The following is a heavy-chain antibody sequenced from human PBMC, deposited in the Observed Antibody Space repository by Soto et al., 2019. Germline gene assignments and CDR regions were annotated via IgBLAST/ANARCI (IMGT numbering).Heavy chain of an antibody. J-gene: IGHJ4*02. CDR1: GYSVSSNNAA. V-gene: IGHV6-1*01. Sequence: SHTLSLTCAISGYSVSSNNAALNWIRQSPSRGLEWLGRTYYRSKWYNEYAVSVKSRITINPDTSKNQFSLQLNSVTPEDTAVYYCARTKSVFDYWGQGTLVTVS. CDR3: ARTKSVFDY. CDR2: TYYRSKWYN.